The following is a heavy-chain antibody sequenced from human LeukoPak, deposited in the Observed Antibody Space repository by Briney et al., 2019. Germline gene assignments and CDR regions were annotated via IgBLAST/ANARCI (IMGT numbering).Heavy chain of an antibody. J-gene: IGHJ3*02. D-gene: IGHD3-16*01. CDR2: ISAYIGNT. V-gene: IGHV1-18*01. CDR1: GYTFTRSG. Sequence: ASVKVSCKASGYTFTRSGISCVRQAPGHGLEWRGWISAYIGNTNYAQKLQGRVTMTTDTSTSTAYMELRRLRSDDTAVYYWARVMAVGEKSHHAFDIWGQGTMVTVSS. CDR3: ARVMAVGEKSHHAFDI.